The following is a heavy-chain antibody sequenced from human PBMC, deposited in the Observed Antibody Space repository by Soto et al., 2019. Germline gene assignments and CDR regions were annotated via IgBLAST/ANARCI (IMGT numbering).Heavy chain of an antibody. CDR1: GFTFNNYA. CDR3: AKDAISGDGIWLMDS. V-gene: IGHV3-23*01. J-gene: IGHJ5*02. CDR2: LLRSGSSA. Sequence: PGGSLRLSCAASGFTFNNYAMTWARQAPGKGLEWVSSLLRSGSSAYYADSVRGRFTISSDTSANSLYLQMDNLRAEDTATYYCAKDAISGDGIWLMDSWGQGTVVTVSS. D-gene: IGHD4-17*01.